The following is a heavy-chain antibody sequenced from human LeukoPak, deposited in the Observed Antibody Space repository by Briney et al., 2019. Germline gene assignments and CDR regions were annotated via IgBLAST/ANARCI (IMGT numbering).Heavy chain of an antibody. V-gene: IGHV4-38-2*02. D-gene: IGHD4-17*01. CDR3: VREVPHDYGDS. Sequence: SETLSLTCAVSGYSISSGYYWGWIRQPPGKGLEWIGSIYHTGSTYYNPSLKSRVTISVDTSKNQFSLKLTSVTAADTAVYYCVREVPHDYGDSWGQGSLVTVSS. CDR2: IYHTGST. CDR1: GYSISSGYY. J-gene: IGHJ4*02.